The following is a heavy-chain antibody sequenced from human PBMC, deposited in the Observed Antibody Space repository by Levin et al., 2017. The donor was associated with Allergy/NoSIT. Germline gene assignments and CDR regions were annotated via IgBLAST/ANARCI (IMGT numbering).Heavy chain of an antibody. V-gene: IGHV4-39*07. D-gene: IGHD6-6*01. CDR1: GGSISSSSHR. Sequence: SETLSLTCTVSGGSISSSSHRWGWVRQPPGKGLEWIGSIYYTGTTYYRPSLRGRVTISVDTSKNQFSLKLTSVTAADTAMYYCAGEYSSSSAYWGQGTLVTVSS. J-gene: IGHJ4*02. CDR2: IYYTGTT. CDR3: AGEYSSSSAY.